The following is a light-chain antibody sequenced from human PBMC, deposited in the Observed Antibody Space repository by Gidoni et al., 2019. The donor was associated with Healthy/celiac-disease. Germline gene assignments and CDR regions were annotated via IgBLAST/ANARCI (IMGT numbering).Light chain of an antibody. CDR2: DAP. CDR3: QQYYSYPWT. V-gene: IGKV1-5*01. J-gene: IGKJ1*01. CDR1: QSISSC. Sequence: DIQMTQAPSTLSASVGDRVTITCRASQSISSCLAWYQQKPGKAPKLLIYDAPSLESGVPSRFSGSGSGTEFTLTISSLQPDDFATYYCQQYYSYPWTFGQGTKVEIK.